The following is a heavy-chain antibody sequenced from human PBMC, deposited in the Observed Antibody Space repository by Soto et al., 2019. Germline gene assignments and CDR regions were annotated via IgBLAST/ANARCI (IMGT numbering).Heavy chain of an antibody. CDR3: ARELVDGYSPAGY. V-gene: IGHV4-4*02. D-gene: IGHD2-15*01. Sequence: QVHLQESGPGLVQPSGTMSLTCAVSGGSISGANFWSWVRQPPGKGLEGIGEIHLSGKTSYNPSLQSRVTSSSDQSQNKMSLTLTSVTAADTAVYSCARELVDGYSPAGYCGQGTMVIVSS. CDR2: IHLSGKT. J-gene: IGHJ4*02. CDR1: GGSISGANF.